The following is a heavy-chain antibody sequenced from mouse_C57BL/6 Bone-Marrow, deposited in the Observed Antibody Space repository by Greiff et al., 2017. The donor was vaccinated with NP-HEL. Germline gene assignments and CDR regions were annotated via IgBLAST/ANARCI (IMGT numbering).Heavy chain of an antibody. D-gene: IGHD2-4*01. V-gene: IGHV1-53*01. Sequence: QVQLQQPGTELVKPGASVKLSCKASGYTFTSYWMHWVKQRPGQGLEWIGNINPSNGGTNYNEKFKSKATLTVDKSSSTAYMQLSSLTSEDSAVYYCARWGIYYDYDGGPFAMDYWGQGTSVTVSS. CDR1: GYTFTSYW. CDR3: ARWGIYYDYDGGPFAMDY. J-gene: IGHJ4*01. CDR2: INPSNGGT.